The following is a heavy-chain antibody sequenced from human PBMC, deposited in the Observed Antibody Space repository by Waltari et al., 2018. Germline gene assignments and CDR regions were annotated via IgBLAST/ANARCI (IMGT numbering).Heavy chain of an antibody. CDR1: GFSFSTYC. Sequence: EVQLVESGGGLVQPGGSLRLSCAASGFSFSTYCMSWVRQAPGKGLEWVANIKKDGSEKHYVDSLKGRFTIARDNVKNSVYLQMNSLRAEDTAVYFCANLPAEVDLVYWGQGTLVTVSS. V-gene: IGHV3-7*01. CDR3: ANLPAEVDLVY. J-gene: IGHJ4*02. CDR2: IKKDGSEK. D-gene: IGHD5-12*01.